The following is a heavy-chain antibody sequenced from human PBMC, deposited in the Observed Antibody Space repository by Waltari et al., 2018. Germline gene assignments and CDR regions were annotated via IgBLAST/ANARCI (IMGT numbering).Heavy chain of an antibody. D-gene: IGHD2-15*01. CDR2: IYTSGST. J-gene: IGHJ5*02. CDR3: ARGGAHCSGGSCYSGWFDP. V-gene: IGHV4-4*07. Sequence: QVQLQESGPGLVKPSETLSLTCTVSGGSIRSYSWSWIRHPAGTGLAWIGRIYTSGSTNYNTSRKSRVTMSVDTSKNQFSLKLSSVTAADTAVYYCARGGAHCSGGSCYSGWFDPWGQGTLVTVSS. CDR1: GGSIRSYS.